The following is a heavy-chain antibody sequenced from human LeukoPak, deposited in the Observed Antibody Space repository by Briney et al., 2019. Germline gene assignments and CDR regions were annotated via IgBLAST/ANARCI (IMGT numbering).Heavy chain of an antibody. Sequence: SETLSLTCTVSGGSISSSNYYWGWIRQPPGKGLEWIGSIYYSGSTYYNPSLKSRVTISVDTSKNQFSLKLSSVTAADTAVYYCAREAPFYDFWSGYYESWFDPWGQGTLVTVSS. CDR1: GGSISSSNYY. CDR2: IYYSGST. J-gene: IGHJ5*02. CDR3: AREAPFYDFWSGYYESWFDP. V-gene: IGHV4-39*07. D-gene: IGHD3-3*01.